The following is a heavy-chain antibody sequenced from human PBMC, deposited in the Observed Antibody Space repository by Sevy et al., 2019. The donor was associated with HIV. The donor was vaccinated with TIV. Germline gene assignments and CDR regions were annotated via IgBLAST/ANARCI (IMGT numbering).Heavy chain of an antibody. CDR1: GFTFSSYG. CDR2: IWYDGSNK. Sequence: GGSLRLSCAASGFTFSSYGMHWVRQAPGKGLEWVAVIWYDGSNKYYADSVKGRFTISRDNSKNTLYLQMNSLRAEATAVYYCARAGNVVVAATEGRYFDYWGQGTLVTVSS. CDR3: ARAGNVVVAATEGRYFDY. J-gene: IGHJ4*02. V-gene: IGHV3-33*01. D-gene: IGHD2-15*01.